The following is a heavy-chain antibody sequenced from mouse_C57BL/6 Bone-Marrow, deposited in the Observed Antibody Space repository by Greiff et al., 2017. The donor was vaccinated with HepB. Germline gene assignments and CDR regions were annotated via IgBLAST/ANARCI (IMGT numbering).Heavy chain of an antibody. Sequence: VQRVESGAELARPGASVKLSCKASGYTFTSYGISWVKQRTGQGLEWIGEIYPRSGNTYYNEKFKGKATLTADKSSSTAYMELRSLTSEDSAVYFCARFLLRTENYFDYWGQGTTLTVSS. D-gene: IGHD1-1*01. CDR1: GYTFTSYG. J-gene: IGHJ2*01. V-gene: IGHV1-81*01. CDR3: ARFLLRTENYFDY. CDR2: IYPRSGNT.